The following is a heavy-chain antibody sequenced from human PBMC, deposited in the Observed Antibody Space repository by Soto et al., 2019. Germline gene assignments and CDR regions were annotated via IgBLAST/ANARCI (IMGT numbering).Heavy chain of an antibody. CDR2: IIPIFGTA. D-gene: IGHD6-13*01. Sequence: QVQLVQSGAEVKKPGSSVKVSCKASGGTFSSYAISWVRQAPGQGLEWMGGIIPIFGTANYAQKFQGRVTITADESTSTAYMERSSRRSEDTAVYYCAAPTGYSSSGYPTHYYYYGMDVWGQGTTVTVSS. J-gene: IGHJ6*02. CDR3: AAPTGYSSSGYPTHYYYYGMDV. V-gene: IGHV1-69*01. CDR1: GGTFSSYA.